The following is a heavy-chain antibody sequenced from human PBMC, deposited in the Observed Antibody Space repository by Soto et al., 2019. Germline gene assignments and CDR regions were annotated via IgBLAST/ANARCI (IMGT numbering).Heavy chain of an antibody. CDR1: GGSISSYY. V-gene: IGHV4-59*01. Sequence: SETLSLTCTVSGGSISSYYWSWIRQPPGKGLEWIGYIYYSGSTNYNPSLKSRVTISVDTSKNQFSLKLSSVTAADTAVYYCARVRYYYDSSGYETPYYFDYWGQGTLVTVSS. J-gene: IGHJ4*02. D-gene: IGHD3-22*01. CDR3: ARVRYYYDSSGYETPYYFDY. CDR2: IYYSGST.